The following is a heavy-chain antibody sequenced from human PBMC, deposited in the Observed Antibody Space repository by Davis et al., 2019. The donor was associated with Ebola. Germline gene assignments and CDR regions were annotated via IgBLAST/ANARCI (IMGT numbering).Heavy chain of an antibody. CDR3: ARDGGEDIVVVVAALDV. D-gene: IGHD2-15*01. Sequence: GESLKISCAASGFTFSSYGMHWVRQAPGKGLEWVAVIWYDGSNKYYADSVKGRFTISRDNSKNTLYLQMNSLRAEDTAVYYCARDGGEDIVVVVAALDVWGKGTTVTVSS. J-gene: IGHJ6*04. V-gene: IGHV3-33*08. CDR2: IWYDGSNK. CDR1: GFTFSSYG.